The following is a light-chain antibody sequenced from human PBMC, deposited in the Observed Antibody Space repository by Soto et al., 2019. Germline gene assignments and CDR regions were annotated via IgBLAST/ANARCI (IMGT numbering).Light chain of an antibody. Sequence: QSALTQPASVSGSPGQSITISCTGTSNDIGTYNLVSWYQHHPGKAPKLILYEGTARPSADSNRFSASKSGNTASLTISGLQAEDEADYYCSLYTSSTFYVFGTGTKVTVL. CDR1: SNDIGTYNL. CDR2: EGT. J-gene: IGLJ1*01. CDR3: SLYTSSTFYV. V-gene: IGLV2-14*02.